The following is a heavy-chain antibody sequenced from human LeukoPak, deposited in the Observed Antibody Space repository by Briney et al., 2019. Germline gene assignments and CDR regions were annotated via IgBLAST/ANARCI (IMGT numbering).Heavy chain of an antibody. CDR3: AKGTHPSYVLRYFDWPDY. V-gene: IGHV3-9*01. J-gene: IGHJ4*02. Sequence: PGGSLRLSCAASGFTFDDYAMHWVRQAPGKGLEWVSGISWNSGSIGYADSVKGRFTISRDNAKNSLYLQMNSLRAEDTALYYCAKGTHPSYVLRYFDWPDYWGQGTLVTVSS. D-gene: IGHD3-9*01. CDR1: GFTFDDYA. CDR2: ISWNSGSI.